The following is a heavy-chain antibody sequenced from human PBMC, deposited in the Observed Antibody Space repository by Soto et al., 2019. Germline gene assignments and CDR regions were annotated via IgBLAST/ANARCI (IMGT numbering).Heavy chain of an antibody. J-gene: IGHJ4*02. D-gene: IGHD2-2*01. CDR3: ARRASSSNSEGRYFDY. CDR2: IYYSGTT. CDR1: GGSINNYH. Sequence: QVQLQESGPGLVKPSETLSLTCTVSGGSINNYHWGWVRQPPGRGLEWIGYIYYSGTTNYNPSLKSRVTLSVDTSKNQFSLKLSSVTAADTAVYYCARRASSSNSEGRYFDYWGLGTLVTVSS. V-gene: IGHV4-59*08.